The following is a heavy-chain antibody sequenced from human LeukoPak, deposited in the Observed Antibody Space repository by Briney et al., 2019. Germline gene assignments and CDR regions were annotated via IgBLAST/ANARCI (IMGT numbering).Heavy chain of an antibody. Sequence: GASVKVSFKASGYTFTGYYMHWVRQAPGQGLQWMGWINPNSGGTNYAQKFQDRVTMTRDTSISTAYMELSRLRSDDTAVYYCAREKAAADPYHFDCWGQGTLVTVSS. CDR2: INPNSGGT. J-gene: IGHJ4*02. CDR3: AREKAAADPYHFDC. D-gene: IGHD6-13*01. V-gene: IGHV1-2*02. CDR1: GYTFTGYY.